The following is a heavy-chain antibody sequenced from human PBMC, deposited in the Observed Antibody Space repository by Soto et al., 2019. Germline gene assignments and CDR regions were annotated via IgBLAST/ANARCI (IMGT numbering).Heavy chain of an antibody. CDR2: FDPEDGET. Sequence: ASVKVSCKASGYTFTSYYMHWVRQAPGKGLEWMGGFDPEDGETIYAQKFQGRVTMTEDTSTDTAYMELSSLRSEDTAVYYCATVFDCISTSCYAGDAFDIWGQGTMVTVS. J-gene: IGHJ3*02. CDR1: GYTFTSYY. CDR3: ATVFDCISTSCYAGDAFDI. V-gene: IGHV1-24*01. D-gene: IGHD2-2*01.